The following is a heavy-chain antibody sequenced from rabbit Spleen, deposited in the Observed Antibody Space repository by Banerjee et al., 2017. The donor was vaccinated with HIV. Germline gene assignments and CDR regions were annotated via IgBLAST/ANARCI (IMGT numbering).Heavy chain of an antibody. V-gene: IGHV1S45*01. Sequence: QQQLEESGGGLVKPGGTLTLTCKASGIDFSNYYYMCWVRQAPGKGLEWIACIYTGSGGSTYYASWAKGRFTISKTSSTTVTLQMTSLTAADTATYFCARSNANNEKMGCDLWGPGTLVTVS. CDR2: IYTGSGGST. D-gene: IGHD4-2*01. J-gene: IGHJ4*01. CDR3: ARSNANNEKMGCDL. CDR1: GIDFSNYYY.